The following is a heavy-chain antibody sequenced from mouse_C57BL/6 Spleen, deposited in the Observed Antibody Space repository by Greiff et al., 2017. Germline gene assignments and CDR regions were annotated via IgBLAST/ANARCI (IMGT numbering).Heavy chain of an antibody. CDR1: GYTFTDYY. D-gene: IGHD2-4*01. CDR3: ARSYDYDVWFAY. CDR2: INPNNGGT. Sequence: EVQLQQPGPELVKPGASVKISCKASGYTFTDYYMNWVKQSHGKSLEWIGDINPNNGGTSYNQKFKGKATLTVDKSSSTAYMELRSLTSEDSAVYYCARSYDYDVWFAYWGQGTLVTVSA. J-gene: IGHJ3*01. V-gene: IGHV1-26*01.